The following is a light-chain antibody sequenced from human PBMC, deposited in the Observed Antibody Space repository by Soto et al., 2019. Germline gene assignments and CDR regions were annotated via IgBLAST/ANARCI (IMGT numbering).Light chain of an antibody. Sequence: ILMTQSPATLSVSPGERVTFSCRASRTVSNRLAWYQHKPGQAPRLLISGASTGATGIPPRFSGSGSGTEFTLTVDSLQPEDIAVYYCQQYYNWPVTFGGRTKVDI. V-gene: IGKV3-15*01. CDR2: GAS. CDR1: RTVSNR. CDR3: QQYYNWPVT. J-gene: IGKJ4*01.